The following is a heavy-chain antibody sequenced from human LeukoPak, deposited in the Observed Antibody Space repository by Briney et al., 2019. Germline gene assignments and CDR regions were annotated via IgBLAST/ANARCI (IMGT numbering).Heavy chain of an antibody. CDR3: AKTNYYGSGGYDYPNFDY. Sequence: GGSLRLSCAASGFTFSSFALNWVRQAPGRGLEWVSAISGSGRDTDYADSVKGRFTISRDNSKNTLYLQMNSLRAEDTAVYYCAKTNYYGSGGYDYPNFDYWGQGTLVTVSS. V-gene: IGHV3-23*01. J-gene: IGHJ4*02. CDR2: ISGSGRDT. CDR1: GFTFSSFA. D-gene: IGHD3-22*01.